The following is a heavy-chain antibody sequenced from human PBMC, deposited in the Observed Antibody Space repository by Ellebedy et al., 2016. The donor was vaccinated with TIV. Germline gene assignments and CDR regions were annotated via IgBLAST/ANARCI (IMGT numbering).Heavy chain of an antibody. CDR2: IYYSGST. D-gene: IGHD4-23*01. J-gene: IGHJ5*02. V-gene: IGHV4-59*01. CDR1: GAFINGYY. Sequence: SETLSLTCTVSGAFINGYYWTWIRQPPGKGLEYIGYIYYSGSTNYNPSLKSRVTISVDTAKNQFSLRMTSVTAADTAVYYCARDLAVGGNLGWFDPWGQGTLVTVSS. CDR3: ARDLAVGGNLGWFDP.